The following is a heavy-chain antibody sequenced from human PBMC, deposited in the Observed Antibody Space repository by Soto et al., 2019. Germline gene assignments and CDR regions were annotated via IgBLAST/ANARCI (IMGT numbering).Heavy chain of an antibody. CDR1: GFNVGDYE. V-gene: IGHV3-48*03. CDR2: ITSGGTVF. Sequence: GGSLRLSCAASGFNVGDYEMNWVRQAPGKGLEWISMITSGGTVFYYADSVRGRFAISRDDTENSLHLQMNSLRVEDTAMYYCARGRYSLGVWGQGTTVTVSS. J-gene: IGHJ6*02. D-gene: IGHD3-9*01. CDR3: ARGRYSLGV.